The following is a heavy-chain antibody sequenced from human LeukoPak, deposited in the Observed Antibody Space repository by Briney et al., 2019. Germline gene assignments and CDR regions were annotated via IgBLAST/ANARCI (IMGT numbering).Heavy chain of an antibody. CDR3: ARAYYNWNSYYYYGMDV. D-gene: IGHD1-20*01. Sequence: ASVKVSCKASGYTFTSYDINWVRQATRQGLEWMGWMNPNSGNTGYAQKFQGRVTMTRNTSISTAYMELSSLRSEDTAVYYCARAYYNWNSYYYYGMDVWGQGTTVTVSS. CDR1: GYTFTSYD. V-gene: IGHV1-8*01. J-gene: IGHJ6*02. CDR2: MNPNSGNT.